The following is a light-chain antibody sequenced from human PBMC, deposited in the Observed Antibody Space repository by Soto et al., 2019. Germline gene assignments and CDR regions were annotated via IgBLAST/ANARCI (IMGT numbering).Light chain of an antibody. CDR3: QQYNSYSRT. Sequence: DIQMTQSPSTLSASVGDRVTITCRASQSISSWLAWYQQKPGKAPKLLIYKASSLESGVPSRFSGSGSGTEFPLTISSLQPDDFATYYFQQYNSYSRTFGQWTKLEIK. CDR2: KAS. J-gene: IGKJ2*01. CDR1: QSISSW. V-gene: IGKV1-5*03.